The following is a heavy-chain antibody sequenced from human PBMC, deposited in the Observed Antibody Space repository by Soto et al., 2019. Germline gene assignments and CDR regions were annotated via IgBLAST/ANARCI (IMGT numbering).Heavy chain of an antibody. CDR2: IYSGGST. J-gene: IGHJ4*02. Sequence: EVQLVESGGGLVQPGGSLRLSCAASGFTVSSNYMSWVRQAPGTGLEWGSVIYSGGSTYYADSVRGRFTISSDNSKNTLYLQLNSLRAEDTAVYYCARAGRIAADGTGVDYWGQGTLVTVSS. V-gene: IGHV3-66*01. D-gene: IGHD6-13*01. CDR3: ARAGRIAADGTGVDY. CDR1: GFTVSSNY.